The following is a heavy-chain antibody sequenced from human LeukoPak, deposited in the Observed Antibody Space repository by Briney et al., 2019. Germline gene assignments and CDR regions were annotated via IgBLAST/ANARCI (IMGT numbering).Heavy chain of an antibody. CDR1: GYTFSPYA. J-gene: IGHJ4*02. CDR2: ISSSGDRT. CDR3: AVRTRGSYFDY. D-gene: IGHD1-26*01. V-gene: IGHV3-23*01. Sequence: GGSLRLSCAGSGYTFSPYAMSWLRQAPGKGLVWVSGISSSGDRTFYRDSVKGRFTISRDNSKNTLYLQLNSLRAEDTAAYHCAVRTRGSYFDYWGQGALVTVSS.